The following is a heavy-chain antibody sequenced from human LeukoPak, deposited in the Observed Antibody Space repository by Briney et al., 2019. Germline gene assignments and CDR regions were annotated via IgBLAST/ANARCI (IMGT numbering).Heavy chain of an antibody. V-gene: IGHV3-21*01. Sequence: GGSLRLSCAASGFTFSSYSMNWVRQAPGKGLEWVSFISSSSSYIYCADSVKGRFTISRDNAKKSLCLQMNSLRAEDTAVYYCARAWFGESPNWFDPWGQGTLVTVSS. CDR1: GFTFSSYS. J-gene: IGHJ5*02. CDR2: ISSSSSYI. CDR3: ARAWFGESPNWFDP. D-gene: IGHD3-10*01.